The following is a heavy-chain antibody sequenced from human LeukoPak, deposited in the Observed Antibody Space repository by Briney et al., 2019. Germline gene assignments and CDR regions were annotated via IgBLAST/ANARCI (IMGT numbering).Heavy chain of an antibody. Sequence: GGSLRLSCAASGFTFSSYSMNWVRQAPGKGLEWVSSISSSSSYIYYADSVKGRFTISRDNAKNSLYLQMNSLRAEDTAVYYCARVTWLSAAGTEGNFHYWGQGTLVTVSS. CDR2: ISSSSSYI. J-gene: IGHJ4*02. CDR3: ARVTWLSAAGTEGNFHY. CDR1: GFTFSSYS. D-gene: IGHD6-13*01. V-gene: IGHV3-21*01.